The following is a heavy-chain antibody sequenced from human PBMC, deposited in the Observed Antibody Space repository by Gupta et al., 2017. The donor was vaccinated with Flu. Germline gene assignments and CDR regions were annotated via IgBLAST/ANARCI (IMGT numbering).Heavy chain of an antibody. Sequence: EVQVVESGGGLVKPGGSLTHSCQASCCSLSAERMTGVRDAPGKGLEVVASISTSSSYIFYADSVKGLCTVSRDNAERSLSLQMNGLRGEDTAFYYCTRIRPPTGWKGTAVCMDLWGQGTTVTVAS. CDR1: CCSLSAER. V-gene: IGHV3-21*02. J-gene: IGHJ6*02. CDR2: ISTSSSYI. CDR3: TRIRPPTGWKGTAVCMDL. D-gene: IGHD6-19*01.